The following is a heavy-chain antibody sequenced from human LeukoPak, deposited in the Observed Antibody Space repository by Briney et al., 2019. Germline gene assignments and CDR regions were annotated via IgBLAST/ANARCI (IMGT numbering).Heavy chain of an antibody. Sequence: SETLSLTCTVSGGSISSYYWSWTRQPPGKGLEWIGYIYYSGSTNYNPSLKSRVTISVDTSKNQFSLKLSSVTAADTAVYYCARPTMVRGVITPGGFDPWGQGTLVTVSS. CDR3: ARPTMVRGVITPGGFDP. V-gene: IGHV4-59*08. D-gene: IGHD3-10*01. CDR1: GGSISSYY. J-gene: IGHJ5*02. CDR2: IYYSGST.